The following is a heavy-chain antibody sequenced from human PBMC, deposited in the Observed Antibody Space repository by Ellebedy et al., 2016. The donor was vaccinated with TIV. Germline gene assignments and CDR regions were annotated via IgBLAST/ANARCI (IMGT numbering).Heavy chain of an antibody. J-gene: IGHJ4*02. CDR3: ARDLLPRYCTGAGCYSYPGY. CDR2: ISYDGTNE. D-gene: IGHD2-15*01. Sequence: PGGSLRLSCAVSGLTFSDYAMQWVRQAPGKGLEWVAAISYDGTNEFYADSVKDRFTISRDNSKNTLYLQMNSLRAEDTAVYYCARDLLPRYCTGAGCYSYPGYWGQGTLVTVSS. CDR1: GLTFSDYA. V-gene: IGHV3-30*04.